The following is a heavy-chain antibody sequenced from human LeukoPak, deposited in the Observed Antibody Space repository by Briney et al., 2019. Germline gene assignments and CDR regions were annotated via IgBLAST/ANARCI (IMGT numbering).Heavy chain of an antibody. CDR1: GFSFSSYR. Sequence: GGSLRLSCAASGFSFSSYRMSWVRQAPGKGLEWVANIKQDGSEKYYVDSVKGRFTISRDNAKNSLYLQMNSLRAEDTAVYYCARIHDILTGYSQARDAFDIWGQGTMVTVSS. D-gene: IGHD3-9*01. CDR2: IKQDGSEK. V-gene: IGHV3-7*01. CDR3: ARIHDILTGYSQARDAFDI. J-gene: IGHJ3*02.